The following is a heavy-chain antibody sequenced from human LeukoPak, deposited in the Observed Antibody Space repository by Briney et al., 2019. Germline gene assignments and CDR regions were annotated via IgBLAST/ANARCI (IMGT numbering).Heavy chain of an antibody. CDR1: GFTFSRYD. Sequence: GGSLRLSCAPSGFTFSRYDIHWVRQAPGKGLEWAAFIRYDGINKNYADSVKGRSTISRDNFISTVYLQMNSLRAEDTAVYYCAKDRQTITIFGVVNTPRANFDYWGQGTLVTVSS. CDR2: IRYDGINK. J-gene: IGHJ4*02. V-gene: IGHV3-30*02. CDR3: AKDRQTITIFGVVNTPRANFDY. D-gene: IGHD3-3*01.